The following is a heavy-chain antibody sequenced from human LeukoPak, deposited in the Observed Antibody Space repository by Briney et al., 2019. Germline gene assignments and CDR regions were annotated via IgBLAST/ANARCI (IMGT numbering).Heavy chain of an antibody. CDR2: ISSNGDNT. Sequence: PGGSPRLSCSVSGFTFSTYVMPWVRQAPGKGLEYVSAISSNGDNTYYADSVKGRFTISRDNSKNTLYLQMSSLRADDTAVYYCVRGTGYWGQGTLVTVSS. CDR1: GFTFSTYV. CDR3: VRGTGY. J-gene: IGHJ4*02. V-gene: IGHV3-64D*06.